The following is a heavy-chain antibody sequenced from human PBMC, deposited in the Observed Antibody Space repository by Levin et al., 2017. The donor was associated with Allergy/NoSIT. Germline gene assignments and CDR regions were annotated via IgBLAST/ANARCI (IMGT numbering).Heavy chain of an antibody. J-gene: IGHJ4*02. Sequence: GGSLRLSCAASGFTISRYWMSWVRQAPGKGLEWVANINEDGSEKFYLESVKGRFTISSDRAKNSVYLQMSSLRAEDTAVYYCARDRGAEDFWGQGTQVTVSS. V-gene: IGHV3-7*04. CDR2: INEDGSEK. CDR1: GFTISRYW. D-gene: IGHD3-10*01. CDR3: ARDRGAEDF.